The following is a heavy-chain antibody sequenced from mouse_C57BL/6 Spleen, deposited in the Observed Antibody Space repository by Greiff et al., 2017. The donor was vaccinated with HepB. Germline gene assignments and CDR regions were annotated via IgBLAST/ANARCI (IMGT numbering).Heavy chain of an antibody. CDR2: INPSNGGT. J-gene: IGHJ2*01. D-gene: IGHD1-1*01. Sequence: QVQLQQPGTELVKPGASVKLSCKASGYTFTSYWMHWVKQRPGQGLEWIGNINPSNGGTNYNEKFKSKATLTVAKSSSTAYMQLSSLTSADSAVYYCARLDITTVVGDYFDYWGQGTTLTVSS. CDR1: GYTFTSYW. CDR3: ARLDITTVVGDYFDY. V-gene: IGHV1-53*01.